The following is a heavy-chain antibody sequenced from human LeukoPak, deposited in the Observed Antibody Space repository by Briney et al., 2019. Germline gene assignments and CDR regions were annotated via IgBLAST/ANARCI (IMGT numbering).Heavy chain of an antibody. Sequence: LRLSCAGSGFTLDDYAMHWVRQPPGKGLEWIGYIYYTGTTDSNPSLKSRVTISLDTSKNQFSLNLSSVTAADTAVYYCAGAYYDFWSGYYGPGYGYWGQGTLVTVSS. CDR1: GFTLDDYA. V-gene: IGHV4-59*08. D-gene: IGHD3-3*01. CDR3: AGAYYDFWSGYYGPGYGY. J-gene: IGHJ4*02. CDR2: IYYTGTT.